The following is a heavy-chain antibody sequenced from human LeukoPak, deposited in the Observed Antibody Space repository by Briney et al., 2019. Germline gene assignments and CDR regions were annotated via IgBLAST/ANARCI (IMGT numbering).Heavy chain of an antibody. D-gene: IGHD3-3*01. CDR1: GGTFSSYA. Sequence: ASVKASCKASGGTFSSYAISWVRQAPGQGLEWMGGIIPIFGTANYAQKFQGRVTITADKSTSTAYMELSSLRSEDTAVYYCASTSGVYYYYMDVWGKGTTVTVSS. J-gene: IGHJ6*03. V-gene: IGHV1-69*06. CDR2: IIPIFGTA. CDR3: ASTSGVYYYYMDV.